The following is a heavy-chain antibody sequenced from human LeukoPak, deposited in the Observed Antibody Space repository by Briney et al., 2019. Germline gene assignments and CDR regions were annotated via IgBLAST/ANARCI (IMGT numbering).Heavy chain of an antibody. CDR1: RFTFKSYA. CDR3: ANRYYDSSPFDP. V-gene: IGHV3-23*01. CDR2: ITTSGGST. J-gene: IGHJ5*02. Sequence: GGSLRLSCTASRFTFKSYAMSWVRQAPGKGLEWIAAITTSGGSTNYADSVKGRFTISRDSSKSTLYLQMNSLRAEDTALYYCANRYYDSSPFDPWGQGTLVTVSS. D-gene: IGHD3-22*01.